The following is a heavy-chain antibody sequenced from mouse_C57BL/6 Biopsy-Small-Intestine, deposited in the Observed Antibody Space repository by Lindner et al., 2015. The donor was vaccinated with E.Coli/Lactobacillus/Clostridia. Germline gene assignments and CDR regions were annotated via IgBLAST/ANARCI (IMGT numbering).Heavy chain of an antibody. V-gene: IGHV1-9*01. CDR1: DYTFTGYW. Sequence: VQLQESGAEVMRPGASVKFSCKATDYTFTGYWIEWIKQRPGHGLERVGEILPGSGSTKYNEKFRGKATFTADTSSNTAYMQFSSLTTEDSAIYYCARRFYTMDSWGQGTSVTVSS. CDR3: ARRFYTMDS. CDR2: ILPGSGST. J-gene: IGHJ4*01.